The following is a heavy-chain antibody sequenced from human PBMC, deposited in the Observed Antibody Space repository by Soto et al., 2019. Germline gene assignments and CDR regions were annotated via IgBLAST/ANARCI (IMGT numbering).Heavy chain of an antibody. J-gene: IGHJ4*02. CDR3: ASLSSDYVSY. Sequence: PSETLSLTCTVSGGSISSYYWSWIRQPPGKGLEWIGYVYYSGSTNYNPSLSSRVNISVDTSKNQFSLKMSSVTAADTAVYYCASLSSDYVSYWGQGTLVTVSS. CDR1: GGSISSYY. V-gene: IGHV4-59*12. CDR2: VYYSGST. D-gene: IGHD4-17*01.